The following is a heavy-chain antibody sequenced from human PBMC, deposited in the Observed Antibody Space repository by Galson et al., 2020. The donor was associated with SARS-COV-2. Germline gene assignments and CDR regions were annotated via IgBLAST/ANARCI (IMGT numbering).Heavy chain of an antibody. V-gene: IGHV5-51*01. CDR3: ARLGIAAAAWAGPYYFDY. CDR1: GYSFTSYW. CDR2: IYPGDSDT. D-gene: IGHD6-13*01. Sequence: GESLKISCKGSGYSFTSYWIGWVRQMPGKGLEWMGIIYPGDSDTRYSPSFQGQVTISADKSISTAYLQWSSLKASDTAMYYCARLGIAAAAWAGPYYFDYWGQGTLVTVSS. J-gene: IGHJ4*02.